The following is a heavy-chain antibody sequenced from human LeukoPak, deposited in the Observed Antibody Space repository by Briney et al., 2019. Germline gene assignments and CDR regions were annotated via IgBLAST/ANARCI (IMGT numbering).Heavy chain of an antibody. D-gene: IGHD6-19*01. V-gene: IGHV4-59*01. Sequence: SETLTLTCTVSGGSISGWYWSWIRQPPGKGLEWIGYIYGSGYTNYNPSLKSRVTMSIDTSKNHFSLKLTSVTAADTATYYCARETSLAGFASGLGFNYWGQGILVTVSS. CDR2: IYGSGYT. CDR3: ARETSLAGFASGLGFNY. CDR1: GGSISGWY. J-gene: IGHJ4*02.